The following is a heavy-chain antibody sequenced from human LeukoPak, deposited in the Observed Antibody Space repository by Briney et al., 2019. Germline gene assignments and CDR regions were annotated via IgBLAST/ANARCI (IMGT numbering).Heavy chain of an antibody. D-gene: IGHD1-14*01. CDR3: VRDPAMLAEGHFDV. Sequence: GGSLRLSCEGSGYIFSSFAMHWVRQAPGKGLEWVAGMSYHGTYKYYADSVKGRFSISRDDSKHTLYLRLNRLRGEDTAVYYCVRDPAMLAEGHFDVWGRGTLVIVSS. V-gene: IGHV3-30*04. J-gene: IGHJ2*01. CDR2: MSYHGTYK. CDR1: GYIFSSFA.